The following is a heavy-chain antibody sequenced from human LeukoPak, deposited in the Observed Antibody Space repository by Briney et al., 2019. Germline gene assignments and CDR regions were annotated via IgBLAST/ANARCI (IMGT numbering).Heavy chain of an antibody. V-gene: IGHV4-39*01. D-gene: IGHD1-7*01. J-gene: IGHJ4*02. CDR1: GGSISSSSYY. Sequence: SETLSLTCAVSGGSISSSSYYWGWNRQPPGKGLEWIGSIYYSGSTYYNPSLKSRVTISVDTSKNQFSLKLSSVTAADTAVYYCASITGTTFAPFDYWGQGTLVTVSS. CDR3: ASITGTTFAPFDY. CDR2: IYYSGST.